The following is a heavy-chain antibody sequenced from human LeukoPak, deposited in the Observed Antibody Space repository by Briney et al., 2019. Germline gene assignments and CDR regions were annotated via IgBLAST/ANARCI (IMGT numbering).Heavy chain of an antibody. Sequence: GGSLRLSCAASGFTFSSYAMNWVRQAPGKGLEWVSAISGSGGSTYYADSVKGRFTISRDNSKNTLYLQINILRGEDTAKYYCAKDKQWLVPGNWFDPWGKGTLVTVSS. D-gene: IGHD6-19*01. CDR1: GFTFSSYA. CDR2: ISGSGGST. J-gene: IGHJ5*02. V-gene: IGHV3-23*01. CDR3: AKDKQWLVPGNWFDP.